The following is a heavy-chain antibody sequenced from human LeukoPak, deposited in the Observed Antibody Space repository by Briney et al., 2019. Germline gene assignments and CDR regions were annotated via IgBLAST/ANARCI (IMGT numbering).Heavy chain of an antibody. D-gene: IGHD4-17*01. V-gene: IGHV1-69-2*01. CDR3: ATDDYGDYWARF. CDR1: GYIFTDYY. CDR2: VDPQNGET. Sequence: ASVKLSCKASGYIFTDYYIHWVQQAPGKGLEWMGRVDPQNGETVYAENFQGRVTMTADTSTDTAYMDLTSLRSEDTAVYYCATDDYGDYWARFWGKGSLVTVSS. J-gene: IGHJ4*02.